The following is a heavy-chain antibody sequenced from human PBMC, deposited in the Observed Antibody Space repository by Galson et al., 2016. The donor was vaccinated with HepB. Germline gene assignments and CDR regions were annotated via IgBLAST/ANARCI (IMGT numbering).Heavy chain of an antibody. CDR1: GASVRSTVYY. D-gene: IGHD3-10*01. V-gene: IGHV4-61*08. Sequence: TLSLTCTVSGASVRSTVYYWSWVRQPPGKGLEWHGYHFYFDNTNYNPSLKSRVTISVDTSKNQFSLKLNSVTAADTAVYYRASDSTYGNFWGQGTLATVSS. J-gene: IGHJ4*02. CDR2: HFYFDNT. CDR3: ASDSTYGNF.